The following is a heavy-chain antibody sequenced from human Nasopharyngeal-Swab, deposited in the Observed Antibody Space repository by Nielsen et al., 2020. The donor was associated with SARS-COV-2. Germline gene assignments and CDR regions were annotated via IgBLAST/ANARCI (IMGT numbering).Heavy chain of an antibody. CDR3: ARVMVRGVQGSVRAGPFDP. J-gene: IGHJ5*02. D-gene: IGHD3-10*01. Sequence: ASVKVSCKASGYTFTSYAMHWVRQAPGQRLEWMGWINAGNGNTKYSQKFQGRVTITRDTSASTAYMELSSLRSEDTAVYYCARVMVRGVQGSVRAGPFDPWGQGTLATVSS. CDR2: INAGNGNT. V-gene: IGHV1-3*01. CDR1: GYTFTSYA.